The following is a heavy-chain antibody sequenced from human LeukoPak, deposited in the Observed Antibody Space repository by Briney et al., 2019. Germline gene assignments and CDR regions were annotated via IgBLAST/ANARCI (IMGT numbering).Heavy chain of an antibody. CDR3: ATPFGYDFWSGYFAFDI. J-gene: IGHJ3*02. V-gene: IGHV1-69*05. D-gene: IGHD3-3*01. Sequence: GASVKVSCKASGGTFSSYAISWVRQAPGQGLEWMGGIIPIFGTANYAQKFQGRVTITTDESTSTAYMELSSLRSEDTAVYYCATPFGYDFWSGYFAFDIWGQGTMVTVSS. CDR1: GGTFSSYA. CDR2: IIPIFGTA.